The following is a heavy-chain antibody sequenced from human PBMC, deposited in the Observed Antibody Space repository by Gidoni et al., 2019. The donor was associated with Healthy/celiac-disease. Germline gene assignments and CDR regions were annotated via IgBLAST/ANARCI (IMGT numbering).Heavy chain of an antibody. CDR1: GFTFSSYW. CDR3: ARAVTDYDFWSGYNYGMDV. V-gene: IGHV3-7*01. CDR2: IKQDGSEK. J-gene: IGHJ6*02. D-gene: IGHD3-3*01. Sequence: EVQLVASGGGLVQPGGSLRLSCAASGFTFSSYWMSWVRQAPGKGLEWVAKIKQDGSEKYYVDSVKGRFTISRDNAKNSLYLQMNSLRAEDTAVYYCARAVTDYDFWSGYNYGMDVWGQGTTVTVSS.